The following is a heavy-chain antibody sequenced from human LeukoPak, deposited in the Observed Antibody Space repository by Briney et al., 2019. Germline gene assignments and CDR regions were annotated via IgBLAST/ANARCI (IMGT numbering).Heavy chain of an antibody. D-gene: IGHD1-26*01. CDR1: GGSISSSGYY. J-gene: IGHJ4*02. CDR3: AREVPSGSFDY. Sequence: SETLSLTCNVSGGSISSSGYYWGWIRQPPGKGLEWIGRIYYSGSAYYNPSLKSRVTMSVDTSKNQFSLKLSSVTAADTAVYYCAREVPSGSFDYWGQGTLVTVSS. V-gene: IGHV4-39*02. CDR2: IYYSGSA.